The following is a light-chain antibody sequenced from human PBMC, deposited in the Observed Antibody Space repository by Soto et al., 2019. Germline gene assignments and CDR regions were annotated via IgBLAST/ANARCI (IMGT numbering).Light chain of an antibody. V-gene: IGKV1-5*01. J-gene: IGKJ1*01. CDR3: QQYNYYST. CDR1: QSINSW. Sequence: DIQMTQSPSTLSASIGDRVTITCRASQSINSWLAWYQQRPGKAPKLLIYDASSLESGVPSRFSGSGSGTEFTLTINNLQADDFATYYCQQYNYYSTFGQGTKVDIK. CDR2: DAS.